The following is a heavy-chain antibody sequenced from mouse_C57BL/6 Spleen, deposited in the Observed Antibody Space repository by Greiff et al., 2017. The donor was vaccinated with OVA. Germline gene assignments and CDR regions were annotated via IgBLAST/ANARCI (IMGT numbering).Heavy chain of an antibody. CDR2: IYPGDGDT. CDR3: ARSAYDYDVDYYAMDY. CDR1: GYAFSSSW. D-gene: IGHD2-4*01. V-gene: IGHV1-82*01. Sequence: VQLQQSGPELVKPGASVKISCKASGYAFSSSWMNWVKQRPGKGLEWIGRIYPGDGDTNYNGKFKGKATLTADKSSSTAYMQLSSLTSEDSAVYFCARSAYDYDVDYYAMDYWGQGTSVTVSS. J-gene: IGHJ4*01.